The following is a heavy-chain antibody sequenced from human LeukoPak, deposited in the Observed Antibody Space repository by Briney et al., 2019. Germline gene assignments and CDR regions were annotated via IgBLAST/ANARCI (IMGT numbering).Heavy chain of an antibody. D-gene: IGHD3-10*01. CDR2: IIPIFGTA. CDR3: ARAGSGWFGESDDAFDI. CDR1: GGTFSSYA. V-gene: IGHV1-69*06. Sequence: GASVKVSCKASGGTFSSYAISWVRQAPGQGLEWMGGIIPIFGTANYAQKFQGRVTITADKSTSTAYMELSSPRSEDTAVYYCARAGSGWFGESDDAFDIWGQGTMVTVSS. J-gene: IGHJ3*02.